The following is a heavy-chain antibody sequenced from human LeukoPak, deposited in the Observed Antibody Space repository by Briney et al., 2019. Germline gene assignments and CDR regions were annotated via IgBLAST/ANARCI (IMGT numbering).Heavy chain of an antibody. Sequence: ASVKVSYKASGYTFTGYYMHWVRQAPGQGLEWMGWINPNSGGTNYAQKFQGRVTMTRDTSISTAYMELSRLRSDDTAVYYCAREARDAYNLPGSFDYWGQGTLVTVSS. CDR1: GYTFTGYY. D-gene: IGHD5-24*01. CDR3: AREARDAYNLPGSFDY. V-gene: IGHV1-2*02. J-gene: IGHJ4*02. CDR2: INPNSGGT.